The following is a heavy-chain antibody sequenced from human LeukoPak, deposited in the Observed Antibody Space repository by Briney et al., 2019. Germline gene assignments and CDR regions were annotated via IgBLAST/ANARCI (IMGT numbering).Heavy chain of an antibody. V-gene: IGHV3-7*04. D-gene: IGHD3-10*01. J-gene: IGHJ4*02. Sequence: KPGGSLRLSCAASGFTFSSYWMSWVRQAPGKGLEWVAKIKQDGSEKYYVGSVKGRFTISRDNAKHSLYLQMNSLRAEDTAVYYCARDQSGDFDYWGQGTLVTVSS. CDR1: GFTFSSYW. CDR3: ARDQSGDFDY. CDR2: IKQDGSEK.